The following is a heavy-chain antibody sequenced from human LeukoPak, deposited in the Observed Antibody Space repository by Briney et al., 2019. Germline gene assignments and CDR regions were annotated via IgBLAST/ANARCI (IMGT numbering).Heavy chain of an antibody. Sequence: GGSLRLSCAASGFTFSSYGMHWVRQAPDKGLEWVAFIRYDGSNKYYADSVKGRFTISRDNSKNTLYLQMNSLRVEDTAVYYCARAQWLAVGYYFDYWGQGTLVTVSS. CDR2: IRYDGSNK. CDR3: ARAQWLAVGYYFDY. CDR1: GFTFSSYG. V-gene: IGHV3-30*02. D-gene: IGHD6-19*01. J-gene: IGHJ4*02.